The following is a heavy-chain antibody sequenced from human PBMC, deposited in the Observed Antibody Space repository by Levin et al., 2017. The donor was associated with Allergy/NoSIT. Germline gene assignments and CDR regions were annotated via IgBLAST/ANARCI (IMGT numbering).Heavy chain of an antibody. CDR3: ARGTKKGSHFDS. D-gene: IGHD2-8*01. V-gene: IGHV4-59*01. CDR2: VYYVGTT. Sequence: PSETLSLTCTVSGGSITPYYWSWVRQSPGKGLEWIGYVYYVGTTFYNPSLRSRVTISVDTSKNQFSLRVTSATAADTAVYFCARGTKKGSHFDSWGQGALVTVSS. J-gene: IGHJ4*02. CDR1: GGSITPYY.